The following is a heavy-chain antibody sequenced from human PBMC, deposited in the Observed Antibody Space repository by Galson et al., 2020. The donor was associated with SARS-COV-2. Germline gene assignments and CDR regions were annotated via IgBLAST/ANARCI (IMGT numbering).Heavy chain of an antibody. CDR2: ISGSGGST. V-gene: IGHV3-23*01. J-gene: IGHJ4*02. Sequence: GGSLRLSCAASGFTFSSYAMSWVRQAPGKGLEWVSAISGSGGSTYYADSVKGRFTISRDNSKNTLYLQMNSLRAEDTAVYYCANLDWNYSAVDYWGQGTLVTVSS. D-gene: IGHD1-7*01. CDR1: GFTFSSYA. CDR3: ANLDWNYSAVDY.